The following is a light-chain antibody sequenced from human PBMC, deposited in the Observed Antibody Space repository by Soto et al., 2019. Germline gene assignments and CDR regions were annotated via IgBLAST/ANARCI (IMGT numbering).Light chain of an antibody. Sequence: QSALTQPASVSGSPGQSITISCTGTSSDVGAYIFVSWYQQHPGKAPKLMIYDIINRPAGVSHRFSGSKSGNTASLTISSLQAEDEADYYCVSFTTSKSYVFGTGTKVTVL. J-gene: IGLJ1*01. CDR3: VSFTTSKSYV. V-gene: IGLV2-14*03. CDR2: DII. CDR1: SSDVGAYIF.